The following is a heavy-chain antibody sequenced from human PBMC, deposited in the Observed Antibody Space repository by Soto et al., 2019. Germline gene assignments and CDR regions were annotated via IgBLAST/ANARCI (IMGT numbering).Heavy chain of an antibody. J-gene: IGHJ3*02. Sequence: PGGSLRLSCAASGFTFSSYSMNWVRQAPGKGLEWVSYISSGSSTIYSADSVKGRFTISRDNAKNSLYMQMNSLRDEETAVYYCASIDCWSGPPYDAFDIWGQGTMVTVSS. CDR1: GFTFSSYS. D-gene: IGHD3-3*01. CDR3: ASIDCWSGPPYDAFDI. CDR2: ISSGSSTI. V-gene: IGHV3-48*02.